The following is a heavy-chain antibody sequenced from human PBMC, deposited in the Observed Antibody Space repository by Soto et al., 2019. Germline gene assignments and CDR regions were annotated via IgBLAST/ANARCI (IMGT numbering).Heavy chain of an antibody. D-gene: IGHD3-3*01. Sequence: KASETLSLTCTVSGGSISSSSYYWGWIRQPPGKGLEWIGSIYYSGSTYYNPSLKSRVTISVDTSKNQFSLKLSSVTAADTAVYYCARSITILGVATTYYYYGMDVWGQGTTVTVSS. CDR2: IYYSGST. CDR1: GGSISSSSYY. V-gene: IGHV4-39*01. CDR3: ARSITILGVATTYYYYGMDV. J-gene: IGHJ6*02.